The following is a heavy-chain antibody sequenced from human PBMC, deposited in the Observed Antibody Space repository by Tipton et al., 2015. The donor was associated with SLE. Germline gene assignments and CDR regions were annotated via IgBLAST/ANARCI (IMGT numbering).Heavy chain of an antibody. CDR3: ARGSYYFDY. Sequence: TLSLPCTVSGGSISSSSYYWGWIRQPPGKGLEWIGRIYYSGSTYYNPSLKSRFTISVDTSKNQFSRKLSSVTAADTAVYYCARGSYYFDYWGQGSLVIVSS. CDR1: GGSISSSSYY. J-gene: IGHJ4*02. V-gene: IGHV4-39*07. CDR2: IYYSGST.